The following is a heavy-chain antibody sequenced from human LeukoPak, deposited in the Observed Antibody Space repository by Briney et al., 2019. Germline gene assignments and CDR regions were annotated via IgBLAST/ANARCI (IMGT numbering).Heavy chain of an antibody. CDR2: INPNSGGT. D-gene: IGHD1-1*01. J-gene: IGHJ4*02. CDR3: ARGTGTLGY. Sequence: ASVKVSCKASGGTFSSYAISWVRQAPGQGLEWMGWINPNSGGTNYAQKFQGRVTMTRDTSISTAYMELSRLRSDDTAVYYCARGTGTLGYWGQGTLVTVSS. CDR1: GGTFSSYA. V-gene: IGHV1-2*02.